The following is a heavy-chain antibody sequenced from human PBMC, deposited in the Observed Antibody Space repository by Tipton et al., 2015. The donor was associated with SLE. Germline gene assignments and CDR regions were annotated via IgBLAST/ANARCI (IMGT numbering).Heavy chain of an antibody. CDR3: ARVDTIYSFDY. V-gene: IGHV4-39*07. D-gene: IGHD3/OR15-3a*01. J-gene: IGHJ4*02. CDR2: VDYSGST. CDR1: GGPISSPVYY. Sequence: TLSLTCTVSGGPISSPVYYWGWIRQSPGKRLEWIGSVDYSGSTYFNPSLKSRVTMSVDMSKNQFSLKLTSVTAADMAIYYCARVDTIYSFDYWGQGALVTVSS.